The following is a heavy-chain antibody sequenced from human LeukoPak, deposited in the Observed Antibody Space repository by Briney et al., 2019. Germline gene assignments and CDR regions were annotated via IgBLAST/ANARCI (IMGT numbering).Heavy chain of an antibody. V-gene: IGHV1-3*04. Sequence: ASVTVSCKASGYTFISYAIHWVRQAPGQGLEWMGWINTGNGNTKYSQTFQGRVTITRDTSASTAYMELSSLRFDDTAVYYCAKVESSSSFDYWGQGTLVTVSS. CDR3: AKVESSSSFDY. CDR1: GYTFISYA. J-gene: IGHJ4*02. CDR2: INTGNGNT. D-gene: IGHD6-6*01.